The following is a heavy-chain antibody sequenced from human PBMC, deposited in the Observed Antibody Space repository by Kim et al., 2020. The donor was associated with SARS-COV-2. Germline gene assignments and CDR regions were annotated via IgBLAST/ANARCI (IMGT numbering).Heavy chain of an antibody. D-gene: IGHD3-22*01. CDR3: TSKYYYDTSDFYYADW. CDR1: GYSISSGYY. V-gene: IGHV4-38-2*01. Sequence: SETLSLTCAVSGYSISSGYYWGWIRQPPGKGLEWIGSIHHSGSTYYNPSLKSRVGISIDTSKNQFSLRLNSVTAADTAVYYCTSKYYYDTSDFYYADWWGQGTLVTVSS. J-gene: IGHJ1*01. CDR2: IHHSGST.